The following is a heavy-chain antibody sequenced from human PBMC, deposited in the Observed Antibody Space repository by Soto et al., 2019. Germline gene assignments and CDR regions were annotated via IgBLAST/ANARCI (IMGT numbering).Heavy chain of an antibody. V-gene: IGHV3-13*05. CDR2: ISAAGDP. J-gene: IGHJ6*02. Sequence: EVQLVESGGGLVQPGGSLRLSCEASGFTFRNYDMHRVRQGTGKGLEWVSGISAAGDPDYADSVEGRFTISRENAQNSFFLQMNSLRVGDTAVYYCARTDRDFYGLDVRGQGTTVIVSS. CDR3: ARTDRDFYGLDV. CDR1: GFTFRNYD.